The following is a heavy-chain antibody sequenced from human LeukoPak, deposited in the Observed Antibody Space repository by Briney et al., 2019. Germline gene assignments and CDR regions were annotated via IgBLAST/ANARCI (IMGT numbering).Heavy chain of an antibody. CDR2: ISGSGGTT. CDR1: GFTFSSYG. J-gene: IGHJ4*02. CDR3: AKTNGYYSD. D-gene: IGHD3-22*01. V-gene: IGHV3-23*01. Sequence: GGSLRLSCAASGFTFSSYGMNWVRQAPGKGLEWVSGISGSGGTTYYADSVKGRFTISRDNSKNSLSLQVSSLRAEDTAVYYCAKTNGYYSDWGQGTLVTVYS.